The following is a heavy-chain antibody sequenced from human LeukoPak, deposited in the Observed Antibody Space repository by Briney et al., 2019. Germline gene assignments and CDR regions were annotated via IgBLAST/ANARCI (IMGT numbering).Heavy chain of an antibody. CDR2: INPNGGST. CDR1: GYTFTSYY. J-gene: IGHJ4*02. D-gene: IGHD6-25*01. CDR3: ARDDITAAAGY. Sequence: ASVKVSCKASGYTFTSYYVHWVRQAPGQGLEWMGMINPNGGSTNYAQKFQGRVTMTRDTSTSTVYMELSSLRSEDTAVYYCARDDITAAAGYWGQGTLVTVSS. V-gene: IGHV1-46*01.